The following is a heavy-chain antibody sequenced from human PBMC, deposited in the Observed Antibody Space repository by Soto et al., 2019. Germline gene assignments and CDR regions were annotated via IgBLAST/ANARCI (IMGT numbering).Heavy chain of an antibody. V-gene: IGHV3-33*01. CDR2: IWYDGSNK. Sequence: QVQLVESGGGVVQPGRSLRLSCAASGFTFSSYGMHWVRQAPGKGLEWVAVIWYDGSNKYYADSVKGRFTISRDNSKNTLYLQMNSLRAEDTAVYYCATQALQAFDIWGQGTMVTVSS. CDR3: ATQALQAFDI. CDR1: GFTFSSYG. J-gene: IGHJ3*02.